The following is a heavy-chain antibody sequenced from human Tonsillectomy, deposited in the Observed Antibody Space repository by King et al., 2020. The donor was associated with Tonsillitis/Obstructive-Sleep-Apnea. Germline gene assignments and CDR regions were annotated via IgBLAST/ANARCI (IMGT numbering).Heavy chain of an antibody. CDR1: GGTFNNYA. J-gene: IGHJ6*03. D-gene: IGHD1-26*01. V-gene: IGHV1-69*01. CDR3: ARVGAPLIYYFMDV. CDR2: IIPSFGTA. Sequence: HVQLVESGAEVKKPGSSVKVSCQASGGTFNNYAINWGRQAPGQGLEWRGGIIPSFGTAQYAQKFLGRVTITADESTSTAYMGLSSLRSEDTAVDYCARVGAPLIYYFMDVWGKGTTVTVSS.